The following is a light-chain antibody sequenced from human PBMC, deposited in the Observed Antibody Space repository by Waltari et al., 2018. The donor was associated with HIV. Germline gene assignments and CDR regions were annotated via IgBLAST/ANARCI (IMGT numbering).Light chain of an antibody. CDR3: SAYTSSSTL. CDR2: EVS. V-gene: IGLV2-14*01. CDR1: SGDIGSFNY. J-gene: IGLJ2*01. Sequence: QSAMTQHASVSGSPGQSITISCTGSSGDIGSFNYVSWYQQHPGKVPKLMIYEVSNRPSGISNRFSVSKSGNTASLTISELQAEDEADYYCSAYTSSSTLFGGGTKLAVL.